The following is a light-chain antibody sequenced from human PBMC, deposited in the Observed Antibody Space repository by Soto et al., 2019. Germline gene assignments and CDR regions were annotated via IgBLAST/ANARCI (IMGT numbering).Light chain of an antibody. CDR2: AAS. CDR3: QQSYSTPVA. V-gene: IGKV1-39*01. Sequence: EILMTQSTSSLCSSVGDGVTMXCRASQSVSSRLAWYQQRAGEARKRLISAASSLQRGGPSRFSGSGSATDFTRTISSRQPEDFATYYGQQSYSTPVAFGQGTRLDIK. J-gene: IGKJ5*01. CDR1: QSVSSR.